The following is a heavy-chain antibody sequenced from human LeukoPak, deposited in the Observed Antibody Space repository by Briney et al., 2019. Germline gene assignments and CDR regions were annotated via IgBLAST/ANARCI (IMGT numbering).Heavy chain of an antibody. CDR1: GASINSGGFF. CDR3: ARVLGVTTGHTFDI. V-gene: IGHV4-31*03. D-gene: IGHD4-17*01. CDR2: IYYSGYT. Sequence: SQTLSLTCTVSGASINSGGFFWSWIRQHPGKGLEWIGHIYYSGYTYYNLSLTSRLAISLDTSKTQFSLRLSSVTAADTALYYCARVLGVTTGHTFDIWGQGIMVTVSS. J-gene: IGHJ3*02.